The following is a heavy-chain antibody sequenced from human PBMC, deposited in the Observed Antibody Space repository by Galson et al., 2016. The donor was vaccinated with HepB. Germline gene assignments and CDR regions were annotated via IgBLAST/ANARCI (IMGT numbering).Heavy chain of an antibody. V-gene: IGHV3-53*01. D-gene: IGHD3-10*01. CDR1: GFTVNSNY. Sequence: SLRLSCAASGFTVNSNYMSWVRQAPGKGLEWVSSIYSGGSTYYADSVKGRFTISRDNSKNTLYLQMNSLRAEDTAVYYCARNYGSGNYYYYYGMDVWGQGTTVTVSS. J-gene: IGHJ6*02. CDR2: IYSGGST. CDR3: ARNYGSGNYYYYYGMDV.